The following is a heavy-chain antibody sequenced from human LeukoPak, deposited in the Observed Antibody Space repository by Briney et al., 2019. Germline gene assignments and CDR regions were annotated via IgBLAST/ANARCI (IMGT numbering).Heavy chain of an antibody. V-gene: IGHV4-34*01. CDR2: ISHSGST. D-gene: IGHD3-22*01. CDR1: GGSFSDYF. J-gene: IGHJ4*02. Sequence: SETLSLTCAVYGGSFSDYFWIWIRQPPGKGLEWIGEISHSGSTTYNPSLRSRVTISGDTSKKQFFLKRSSVTAADTAVYYCVTYYYGSSAPKRNYWGQGILVTVSS. CDR3: VTYYYGSSAPKRNY.